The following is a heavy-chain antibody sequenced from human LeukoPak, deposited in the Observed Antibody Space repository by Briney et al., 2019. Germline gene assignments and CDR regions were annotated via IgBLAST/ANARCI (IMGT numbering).Heavy chain of an antibody. V-gene: IGHV3-21*01. J-gene: IGHJ4*02. CDR2: ISSSSSYI. CDR3: ASDREQQLVTGFDY. Sequence: GGSLRLSCAASGCTFSSYSMNWVRQAPGKGLEWVSSISSSSSYIYYADSVKGRFTISRDNAKNSLYLQMNSLRAEDTAVYYCASDREQQLVTGFDYWGQGTLVTVSS. CDR1: GCTFSSYS. D-gene: IGHD6-13*01.